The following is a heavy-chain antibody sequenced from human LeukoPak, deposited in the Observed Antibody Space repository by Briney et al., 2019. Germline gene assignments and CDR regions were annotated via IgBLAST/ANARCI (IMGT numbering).Heavy chain of an antibody. CDR2: ISGYNGNT. J-gene: IGHJ4*02. V-gene: IGHV1-18*01. CDR1: GYTFSSYG. CDR3: ARDQSPGLFDY. Sequence: ASVKVSCKASGYTFSSYGISWLRQAPGQGLEWMGWISGYNGNTNYARKFQDRVTVTANTSTTTVYMELRSLTSDDTAVYYCARDQSPGLFDYWGQGTLVSVSS.